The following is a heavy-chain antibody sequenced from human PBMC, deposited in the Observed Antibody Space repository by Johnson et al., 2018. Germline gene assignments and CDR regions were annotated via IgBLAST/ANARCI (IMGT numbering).Heavy chain of an antibody. J-gene: IGHJ6*03. V-gene: IGHV3-21*01. CDR2: ISSSSSYI. CDR3: ARSLGLDSSGYYYYMDV. D-gene: IGHD3-22*01. CDR1: GFNFSSYS. Sequence: VQLVQSGGGVVQPGRSLRLSCAASGFNFSSYSMNWVRQAPGKGLEWVSSISSSSSYIYYADSVKGRFTISRDNAKNSLYLQMNSLRAVDTAVYYCARSLGLDSSGYYYYMDVWGKGTTVTVSS.